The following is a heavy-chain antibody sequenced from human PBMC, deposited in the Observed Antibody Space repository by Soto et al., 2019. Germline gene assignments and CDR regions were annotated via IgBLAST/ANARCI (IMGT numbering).Heavy chain of an antibody. CDR2: IQNSGDT. V-gene: IGHV4-4*08. J-gene: IGHJ5*01. CDR1: SVSISHYY. Sequence: SETLSLTCTVSSVSISHYYWSWIRQAPGKGLEWIGCIQNSGDTKYNPSLKSRVTMSIDTSKNQFSLKLASVTSADPAVYYCASGVSTLSSSSLFASWG. CDR3: ASGVSTLSSSSLFAS. D-gene: IGHD1-1*01.